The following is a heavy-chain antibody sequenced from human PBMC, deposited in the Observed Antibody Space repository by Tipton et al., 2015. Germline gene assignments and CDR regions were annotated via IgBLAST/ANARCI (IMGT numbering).Heavy chain of an antibody. Sequence: TLSLTCTVSGGSISSSSYYWGWIRQPPGKGLEWIGSIYYSGSTYYNPSLKSRVTISVDTSKNQFSLKLTSVNAADTAVYYCASGIVLGRLDYWGQGTLVIVSS. CDR3: ASGIVLGRLDY. CDR1: GGSISSSSYY. V-gene: IGHV4-39*07. CDR2: IYYSGST. D-gene: IGHD3-22*01. J-gene: IGHJ4*02.